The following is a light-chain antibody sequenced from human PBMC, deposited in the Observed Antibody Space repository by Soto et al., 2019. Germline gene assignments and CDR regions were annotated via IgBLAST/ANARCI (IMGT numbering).Light chain of an antibody. CDR2: GAS. CDR3: QQYGSTPRT. CDR1: QSVNSRY. V-gene: IGKV3-20*01. J-gene: IGKJ1*01. Sequence: EIVLTQSPGTLSLSPGERATLSCRASQSVNSRYLAWYQQKAGQAARLLIYGASSRATGIPDRFSGSGSGTDFTLTISRLEPEDFAVYYCQQYGSTPRTFGQGTKVEI.